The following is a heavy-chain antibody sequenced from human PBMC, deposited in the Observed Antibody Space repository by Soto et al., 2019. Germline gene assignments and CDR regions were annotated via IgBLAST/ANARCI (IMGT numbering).Heavy chain of an antibody. V-gene: IGHV3-43*01. Sequence: EVQLVESGGGVIQPGGSLRLSCAASGFTFDDYTMHWVRQTPGKGLEWVSLIGCDGSRIHYVDSVKGRFTISRDNTKISLYLQMNRLGVDDTAVYYCVKWNGFGDHWVPGTLVTVSS. CDR1: GFTFDDYT. CDR3: VKWNGFGDH. D-gene: IGHD1-1*01. J-gene: IGHJ4*02. CDR2: IGCDGSRI.